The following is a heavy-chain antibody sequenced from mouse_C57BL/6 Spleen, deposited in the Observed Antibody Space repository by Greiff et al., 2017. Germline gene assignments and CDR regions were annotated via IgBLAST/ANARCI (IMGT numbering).Heavy chain of an antibody. CDR2: IDPSDSYT. CDR3: ARHYGRSPYAMDY. Sequence: QVQLQQPGAELVMPGASVKLSCKASGYTFTSYWMHWVKQRPGQGLEWIGEIDPSDSYTNYNQKFKGKSTLTVDKSSSTAYMQLSSLTSEDAAVYDCARHYGRSPYAMDYWGQGTSVTVSS. CDR1: GYTFTSYW. D-gene: IGHD1-1*01. J-gene: IGHJ4*01. V-gene: IGHV1-69*01.